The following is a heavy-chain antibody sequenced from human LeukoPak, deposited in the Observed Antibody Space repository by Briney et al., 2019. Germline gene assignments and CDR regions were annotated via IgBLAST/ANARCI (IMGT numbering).Heavy chain of an antibody. Sequence: GGSLRLSCAASGFTFSSYSMNWVRQAPGKGLEWFSSISSSSSYIYYADSVKGRFTISRDNAKNSLYLQMNSLRAEDTVVYYCARDNIVVVPAAIGTGYYYYMDVWGKGTTVTISS. CDR1: GFTFSSYS. J-gene: IGHJ6*03. CDR3: ARDNIVVVPAAIGTGYYYYMDV. V-gene: IGHV3-21*01. CDR2: ISSSSSYI. D-gene: IGHD2-2*01.